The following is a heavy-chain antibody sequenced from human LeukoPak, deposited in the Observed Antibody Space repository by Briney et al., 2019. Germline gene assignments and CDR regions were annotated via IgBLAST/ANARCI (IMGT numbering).Heavy chain of an antibody. V-gene: IGHV3-7*01. CDR2: IKQDGSEK. Sequence: PGGSLRLSCAASGFTFSSYAMTWVRQAPGKGLEWVANIKQDGSEKYYVDSVKGRFTIPRDNAKNSLYLQMNSLRAEDTAVYYCARDRVYYYDSSGYYVYWGQGTLVTVSS. J-gene: IGHJ4*02. D-gene: IGHD3-22*01. CDR1: GFTFSSYA. CDR3: ARDRVYYYDSSGYYVY.